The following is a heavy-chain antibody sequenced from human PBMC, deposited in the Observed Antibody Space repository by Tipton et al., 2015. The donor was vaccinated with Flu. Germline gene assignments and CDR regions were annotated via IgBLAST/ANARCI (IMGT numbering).Heavy chain of an antibody. J-gene: IGHJ6*03. CDR3: ARDSGYYYYMDV. D-gene: IGHD3-10*01. CDR2: IYYSGST. V-gene: IGHV4-59*01. CDR1: GGSISSYY. Sequence: LRLSCTVSGGSISSYYWSWIRQPPGKGLEWIGYIYYSGSTNYNPSLKSRVTISVDTSKNQFSLKLSSVTAADTAVYYCARDSGYYYYMDVWGKGTTVTVSS.